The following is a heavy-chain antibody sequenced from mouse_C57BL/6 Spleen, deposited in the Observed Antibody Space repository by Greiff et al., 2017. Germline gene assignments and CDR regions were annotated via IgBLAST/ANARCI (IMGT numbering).Heavy chain of an antibody. V-gene: IGHV5-17*01. Sequence: EVHLVESGGGLVKPGGSLKLSCAASGFTFSDYGMHWVRQAPEKGLEWVAYISSGSSTIYYADTVKGRFTISRDNAKNTLFLQMTSLRSEDTAMYYCARGGTTVVASYWYFDVWGTGTTVTVSS. CDR3: ARGGTTVVASYWYFDV. CDR2: ISSGSSTI. D-gene: IGHD1-1*01. J-gene: IGHJ1*03. CDR1: GFTFSDYG.